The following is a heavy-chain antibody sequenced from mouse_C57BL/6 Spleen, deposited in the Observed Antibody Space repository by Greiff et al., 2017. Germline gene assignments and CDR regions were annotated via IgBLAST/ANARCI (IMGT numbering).Heavy chain of an antibody. CDR3: ARHGTTARMDY. CDR1: GFTFSSYG. CDR2: ISSGGSYT. J-gene: IGHJ4*01. Sequence: EVQGVESGGDLVKPGGSLKLSCAASGFTFSSYGMSWVRQTPDKRLEWVATISSGGSYTYYPDSVKGRFTISRDNAKNTLYLQMSSLKSEDTAMYYCARHGTTARMDYWGQGTSVTVSS. V-gene: IGHV5-6*01. D-gene: IGHD1-2*01.